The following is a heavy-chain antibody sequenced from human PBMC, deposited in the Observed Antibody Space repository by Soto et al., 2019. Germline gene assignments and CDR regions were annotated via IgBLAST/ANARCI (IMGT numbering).Heavy chain of an antibody. Sequence: QVQLVQSGAEVKKPGSSVKVSCKASGGTFSSYAISWVRQAPGQGLEWMGGIIPIFGTANYAQKFQGRVTITADEPTSTAYMELSSLRSEDTAVYYCARGSPYSSSSPYYYYGMDVWGQGTTVTVSS. CDR3: ARGSPYSSSSPYYYYGMDV. J-gene: IGHJ6*02. CDR2: IIPIFGTA. CDR1: GGTFSSYA. D-gene: IGHD6-6*01. V-gene: IGHV1-69*12.